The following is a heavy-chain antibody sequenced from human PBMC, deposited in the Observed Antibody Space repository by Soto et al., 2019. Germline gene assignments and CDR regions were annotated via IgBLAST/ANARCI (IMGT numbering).Heavy chain of an antibody. J-gene: IGHJ4*02. V-gene: IGHV6-1*01. CDR2: TYYRSKWYD. CDR3: ARGFHWAFDC. CDR1: GDSVSSNNIA. Sequence: QVQLQQSGPGLVKPSQTLSLTCAISGDSVSSNNIAWHWIRQSPSRGLEWLGRTYYRSKWYDNYALSVKSRITINPDTSKNQFSLQLNSVTPEDTAVYFCARGFHWAFDCWGLGTLVTVSS. D-gene: IGHD3-9*01.